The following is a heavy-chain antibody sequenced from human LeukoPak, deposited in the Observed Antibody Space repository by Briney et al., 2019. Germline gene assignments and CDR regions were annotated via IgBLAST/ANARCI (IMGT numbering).Heavy chain of an antibody. CDR3: ARPWGRGMDV. Sequence: PSETLSLTCAVYGGSFSGYYWSWIRQPPGKGLEWIGEINHSGSTNYNPSLKSRVTISVDTSKNQFSLKLSSVTAADTAVYYCARPWGRGMDVWGKGTTVTVSS. CDR1: GGSFSGYY. J-gene: IGHJ6*03. V-gene: IGHV4-34*01. CDR2: INHSGST. D-gene: IGHD3-10*01.